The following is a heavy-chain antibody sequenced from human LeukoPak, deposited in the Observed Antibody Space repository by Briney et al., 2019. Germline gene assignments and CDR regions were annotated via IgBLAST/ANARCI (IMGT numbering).Heavy chain of an antibody. V-gene: IGHV4-59*08. CDR1: GGSISSYY. Sequence: SETLSLTCTVSGGSISSYYWSWIRQPPGEGLEWIGYIYYSGSTNYNPSLKSRVTISVDTSKNQFSLRLSSVTAADTAVYYCARHATTLYYFDYWGQGALVTVSS. CDR3: ARHATTLYYFDY. J-gene: IGHJ4*02. CDR2: IYYSGST. D-gene: IGHD4-11*01.